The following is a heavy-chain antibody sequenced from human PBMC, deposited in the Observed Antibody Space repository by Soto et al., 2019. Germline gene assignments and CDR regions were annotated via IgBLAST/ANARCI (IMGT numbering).Heavy chain of an antibody. Sequence: SETLSLTCTVSGGSISSYYWSWIRQPPGKGLEWIGYIYYSGSTNYNPSLKSRVTISVYTSKNQFSLKLSSVTAADTALYYCARHSEYYYDSLDAFDIWGQGTMVTVSS. V-gene: IGHV4-59*08. J-gene: IGHJ3*02. D-gene: IGHD3-22*01. CDR3: ARHSEYYYDSLDAFDI. CDR1: GGSISSYY. CDR2: IYYSGST.